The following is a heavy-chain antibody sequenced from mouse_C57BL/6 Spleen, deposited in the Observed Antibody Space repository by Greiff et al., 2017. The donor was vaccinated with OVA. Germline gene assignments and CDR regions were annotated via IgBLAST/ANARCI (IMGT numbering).Heavy chain of an antibody. CDR2: IYPGDGDT. D-gene: IGHD2-1*01. V-gene: IGHV1-82*01. CDR3: ARREVSLLSYAMDY. J-gene: IGHJ4*01. CDR1: GYAFSSSW. Sequence: QVQLQQSGPELVKPGASVKISCKASGYAFSSSWMNWVKQRPGKGLEWIGRIYPGDGDTNYNGKFKGKATLTADKSSSTAYMQLSSLTSEDSAVYFCARREVSLLSYAMDYWGQGTSVTVSS.